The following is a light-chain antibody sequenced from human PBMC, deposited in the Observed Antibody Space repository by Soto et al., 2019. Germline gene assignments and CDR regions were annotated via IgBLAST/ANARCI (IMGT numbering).Light chain of an antibody. V-gene: IGLV2-14*01. Sequence: QSVLTQPASVSGSPGQSITISYTGTSSDVGGYNYVSWYQQHPGKAPKLMIYDVSNRPSGVSNRFSGSKSGNTDSLTISGLQAEDEADYYCSSYTSSSPYVFGTGTKVTVL. J-gene: IGLJ1*01. CDR2: DVS. CDR3: SSYTSSSPYV. CDR1: SSDVGGYNY.